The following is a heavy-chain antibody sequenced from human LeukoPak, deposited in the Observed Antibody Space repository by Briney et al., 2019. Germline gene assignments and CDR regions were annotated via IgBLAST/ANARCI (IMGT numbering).Heavy chain of an antibody. CDR2: ISGSGTGP. V-gene: IGHV3-23*01. CDR1: GLTSSNYT. D-gene: IGHD2-2*02. CDR3: AKCGRSSDCYTSLDY. J-gene: IGHJ4*02. Sequence: PGGSLRLSCAASGLTSSNYTMTWGRQAPGKGLGLGSAISGSGTGPYYADPVRGRFTISRDNSKNTLYLQMNSLRAEDTAVYYCAKCGRSSDCYTSLDYWGQGTLVTVSS.